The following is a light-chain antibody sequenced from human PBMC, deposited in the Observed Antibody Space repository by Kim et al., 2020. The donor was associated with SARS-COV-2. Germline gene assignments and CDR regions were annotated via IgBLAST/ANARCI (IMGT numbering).Light chain of an antibody. CDR1: SGYSSYA. J-gene: IGLJ3*02. V-gene: IGLV4-69*01. CDR2: LNSDGSH. CDR3: QTWGTGVWV. Sequence: QLVLTQSPSASASLGASVKLTCTLSSGYSSYAIAWHQQQQEKGPRYLMKLNSDGSHSKGDGIPDRFSGSSSGADRYLTISSLQSEDEADYYCQTWGTGVWVFGGGTKLTVL.